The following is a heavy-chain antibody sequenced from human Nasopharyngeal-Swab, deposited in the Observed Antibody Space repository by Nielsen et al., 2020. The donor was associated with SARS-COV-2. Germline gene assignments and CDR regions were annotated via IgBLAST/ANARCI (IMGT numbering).Heavy chain of an antibody. CDR2: VVVANGNT. J-gene: IGHJ4*02. V-gene: IGHV1-58*01. D-gene: IGHD1-26*01. CDR3: ATDNMLICG. Sequence: WVRQAPGQRLEWIGWVVVANGNTNYAQKFQERVTITRDKSTSTSFMELRGLRFEDSATYYCATDNMLICGWGQGTPVTVSS.